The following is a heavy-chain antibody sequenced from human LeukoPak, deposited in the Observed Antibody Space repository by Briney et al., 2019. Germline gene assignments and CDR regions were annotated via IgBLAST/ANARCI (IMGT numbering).Heavy chain of an antibody. J-gene: IGHJ4*02. CDR2: INPTGGTT. V-gene: IGHV1-46*01. CDR1: GYTFTSYY. Sequence: ASVKVSCKASGYTFTSYYMSWVRQAPGQGLEWMGTINPTGGTTRNAQNFQGRVTMTRDTSTSTVYMELSSLSSEDTAMYYCARLDSSWYYYWGQGTLVTASS. D-gene: IGHD6-13*01. CDR3: ARLDSSWYYY.